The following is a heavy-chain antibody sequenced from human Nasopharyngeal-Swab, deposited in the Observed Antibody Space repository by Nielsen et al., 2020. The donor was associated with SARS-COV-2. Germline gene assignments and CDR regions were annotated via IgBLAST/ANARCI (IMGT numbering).Heavy chain of an antibody. Sequence: GESLKISCVGSGFIFSTYNLNWVRQASGKGLEWVSSISHTGSDIYYADSVKGRFTISRDNAKNSVYLQMNSLRAEDTAVYYCARGFGSGRHWGQGTLVTVSS. D-gene: IGHD3-10*01. V-gene: IGHV3-21*01. J-gene: IGHJ4*02. CDR1: GFIFSTYN. CDR2: ISHTGSDI. CDR3: ARGFGSGRH.